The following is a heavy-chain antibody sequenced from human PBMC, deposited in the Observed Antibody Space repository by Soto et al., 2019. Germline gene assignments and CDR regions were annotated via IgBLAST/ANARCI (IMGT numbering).Heavy chain of an antibody. CDR2: INPSGGST. D-gene: IGHD3-10*01. Sequence: QVQLVQSGAEVKKPGASVKVSCKASGYTFTSYYMHWVRQAPEQGLEWMGIINPSGGSTSYAQKFQGRVTMTRDTSTSTVYMELSSLRSEDTAVYYCAREPPGGCFDYWGQGTLVTVSS. CDR3: AREPPGGCFDY. V-gene: IGHV1-46*01. CDR1: GYTFTSYY. J-gene: IGHJ4*02.